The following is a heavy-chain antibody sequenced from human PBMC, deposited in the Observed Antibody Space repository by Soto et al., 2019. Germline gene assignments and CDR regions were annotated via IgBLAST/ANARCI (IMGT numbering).Heavy chain of an antibody. CDR3: ARDHGYSYPSDAFDI. V-gene: IGHV4-31*03. CDR2: IHYSGST. J-gene: IGHJ3*02. Sequence: QVQLQESGPGLVKTSETLSLTCTVSDGSISSGGHYWSWIRQHPGKGLEWIGYIHYSGSTYYNPSLKSRVIISVDTSKNQFSLKLSSVTAADAAVYYCARDHGYSYPSDAFDIWGQGTMVTVSS. D-gene: IGHD5-18*01. CDR1: DGSISSGGHY.